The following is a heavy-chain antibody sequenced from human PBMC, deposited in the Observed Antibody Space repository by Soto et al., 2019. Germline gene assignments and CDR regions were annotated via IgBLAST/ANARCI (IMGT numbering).Heavy chain of an antibody. J-gene: IGHJ6*02. V-gene: IGHV1-8*01. CDR1: GCTFTSYD. D-gene: IGHD1-1*01. CDR3: ARVHPHYYGMDV. CDR2: MNPNSGNT. Sequence: QVQLVQSGAEVKKPGASVKVSCKASGCTFTSYDINWVRQATGQGLEWMGWMNPNSGNTGYAQKFQGRVTMTRNTSISTAYMELSSLRSEDTAVYYCARVHPHYYGMDVWGQGTTVTVSS.